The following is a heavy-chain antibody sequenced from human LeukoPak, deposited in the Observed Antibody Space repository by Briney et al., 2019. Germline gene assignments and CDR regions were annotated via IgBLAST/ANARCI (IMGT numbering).Heavy chain of an antibody. V-gene: IGHV1-2*02. CDR2: INPNTGDT. CDR3: ARNTNYFGSGNSFDY. CDR1: GYTFTGYH. Sequence: ASVKVSCKASGYTFTGYHMHRVRQAPGQGLEWMGWINPNTGDTNYAQKFQGRVTMTRDTSIDTAYMELSRLKTDDTAVYYCARNTNYFGSGNSFDYWGQGTLVTVSS. J-gene: IGHJ4*02. D-gene: IGHD3-10*01.